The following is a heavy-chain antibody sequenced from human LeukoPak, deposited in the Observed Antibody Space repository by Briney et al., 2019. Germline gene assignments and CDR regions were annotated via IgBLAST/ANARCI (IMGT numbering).Heavy chain of an antibody. D-gene: IGHD2-2*01. V-gene: IGHV4-59*01. J-gene: IGHJ4*02. CDR1: GGSYY. CDR2: VYYSGNT. CDR3: ARGRYQLDY. Sequence: SETPSLTCTVSGGSYYWSWIRRPPGKGLEWIGFVYYSGNTNYNPSLKSRVTISLDTSKNQFSLKLRSVTTADTAVYYCARGRYQLDYWGQGTLVTVSS.